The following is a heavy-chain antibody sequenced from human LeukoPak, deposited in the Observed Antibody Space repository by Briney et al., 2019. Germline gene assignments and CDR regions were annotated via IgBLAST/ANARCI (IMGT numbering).Heavy chain of an antibody. V-gene: IGHV4-59*01. Sequence: SETLSLTCTVSGGSISSYYWSWIRQPPGKGLEWIGYIYYSRSTNYNPSLKRRVTISVDTSKNQFSLKLSSVTAADTAVYYCARTAVLRYFDWFQGFDPWGQGTLVTVSS. CDR2: IYYSRST. D-gene: IGHD3-9*01. CDR1: GGSISSYY. CDR3: ARTAVLRYFDWFQGFDP. J-gene: IGHJ5*02.